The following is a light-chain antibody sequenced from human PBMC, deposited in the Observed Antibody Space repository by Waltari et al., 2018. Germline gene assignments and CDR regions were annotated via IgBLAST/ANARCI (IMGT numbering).Light chain of an antibody. J-gene: IGLJ3*02. V-gene: IGLV3-1*01. CDR1: KLEDKY. CDR2: QDT. CDR3: QAWDGATYLV. Sequence: SYDLTQTSSLSVSPGETATITCSGHKLEDKYTCWYQQKPGQSPILIIYQDTKRPSGIPERFSGSNSGYTATLTISGTQTTDEAVYYCQAWDGATYLVFGGGTKLTV.